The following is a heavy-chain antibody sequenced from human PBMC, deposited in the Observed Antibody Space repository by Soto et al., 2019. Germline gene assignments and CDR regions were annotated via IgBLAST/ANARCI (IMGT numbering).Heavy chain of an antibody. V-gene: IGHV3-9*01. CDR1: GFTFDDYA. CDR2: ISWNSGSI. Sequence: EVQLVESGGGLVQPGRSLRLSCAASGFTFDDYAMHWVRQAPGKGLEWVSGISWNSGSIGYADSVKGRFTISRDNAKNSLYLQMNSLRAEDTALYYCAKDPYGDYGFDYWGQGTLVTVSS. CDR3: AKDPYGDYGFDY. D-gene: IGHD4-17*01. J-gene: IGHJ4*02.